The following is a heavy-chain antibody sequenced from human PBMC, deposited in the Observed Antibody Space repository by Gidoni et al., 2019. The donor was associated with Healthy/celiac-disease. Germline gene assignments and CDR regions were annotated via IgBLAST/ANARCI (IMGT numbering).Heavy chain of an antibody. CDR1: GGTFSSSA. CDR3: ARDGNYYDSSGSMTPFDY. Sequence: QVQLVQSGAEVKKPGSSVTVSCQASGGTFSSSAISWVRQAPGQGLEWMGRIIPILGIANYAQKFQGRVTITADKSTSTAYMELSSLRSEDTAVYYCARDGNYYDSSGSMTPFDYWGQGTLVTVSS. V-gene: IGHV1-69*09. J-gene: IGHJ4*02. D-gene: IGHD3-22*01. CDR2: IIPILGIA.